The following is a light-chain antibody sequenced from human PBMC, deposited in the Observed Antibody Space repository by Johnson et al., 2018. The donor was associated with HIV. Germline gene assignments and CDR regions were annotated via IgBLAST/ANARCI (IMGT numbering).Light chain of an antibody. CDR3: GTWDSGLSAVYV. J-gene: IGLJ1*01. V-gene: IGLV1-51*01. Sequence: SVLTQPPSVSAAPGQKVTISCSGSSSNIGNNYVSWYQQLPGTAPKLLIYDNNKRPSGIPDRFSGSKSGTSATLDITGLQTGDEADYYCGTWDSGLSAVYVFGTGTKVTVL. CDR2: DNN. CDR1: SSNIGNNY.